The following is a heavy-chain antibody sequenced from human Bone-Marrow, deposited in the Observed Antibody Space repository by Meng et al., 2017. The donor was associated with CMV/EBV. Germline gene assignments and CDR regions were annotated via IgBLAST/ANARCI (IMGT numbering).Heavy chain of an antibody. Sequence: GSLRLSCAVYGGSFSGYYWSWIRQPPGKGLEWIGYIYYSGSTNYNPSLKSRVTISVDTSKNQFSLKLSSVTAADTAVYYCARDGRRSIAADYYGMDVWGQGTTVTVSS. CDR2: IYYSGST. CDR1: GGSFSGYY. J-gene: IGHJ6*02. V-gene: IGHV4-59*01. CDR3: ARDGRRSIAADYYGMDV. D-gene: IGHD6-25*01.